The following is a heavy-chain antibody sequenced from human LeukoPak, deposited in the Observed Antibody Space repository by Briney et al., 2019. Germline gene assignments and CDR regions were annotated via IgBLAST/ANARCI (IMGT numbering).Heavy chain of an antibody. Sequence: GGSLRLSCAASGFTFSSYSMNWVRQAPGKGLEWVASISSSSSYIYYGDSVKGRFTISRDNAKDSLYLQMNSLRAEDTAVYYCARDYEIYWGQGTLVTVSS. CDR3: ARDYEIY. J-gene: IGHJ4*02. CDR1: GFTFSSYS. CDR2: ISSSSSYI. D-gene: IGHD5-12*01. V-gene: IGHV3-21*01.